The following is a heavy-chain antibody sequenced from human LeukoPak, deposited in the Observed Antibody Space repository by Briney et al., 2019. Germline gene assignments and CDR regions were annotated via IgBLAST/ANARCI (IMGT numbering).Heavy chain of an antibody. CDR2: IFYRESFSYGGTT. CDR1: GVSISGYY. D-gene: IGHD1/OR15-1a*01. Sequence: SETLSLTCTVSGVSISGYYWIWIRQSPGRGLEYIGSIFYRESFSYGGTTFYNPSLQSRVTVSVDTSKNAFSLRLTSVTGADTAVYFCARQISGNKDYWGQGTLVTVSS. V-gene: IGHV4-59*08. CDR3: ARQISGNKDY. J-gene: IGHJ4*02.